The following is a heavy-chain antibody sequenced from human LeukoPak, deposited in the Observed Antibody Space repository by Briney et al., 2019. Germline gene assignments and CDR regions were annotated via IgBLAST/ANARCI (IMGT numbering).Heavy chain of an antibody. V-gene: IGHV1-8*01. J-gene: IGHJ6*03. CDR1: GYTFTSYD. CDR2: MNPNSGNT. CDR3: ARGRRYYYGSGSFNWARYMDV. D-gene: IGHD3-10*01. Sequence: ASVKVSCKASGYTFTSYDINWVRQATGQGLEWMGWMNPNSGNTGYAQKFQGRVTMTRNTSISTAYMELSSLRSEDTAVYYCARGRRYYYGSGSFNWARYMDVWGKGTTVTISS.